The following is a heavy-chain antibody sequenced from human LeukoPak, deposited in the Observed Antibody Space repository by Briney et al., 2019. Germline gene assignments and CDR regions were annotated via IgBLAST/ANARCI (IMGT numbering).Heavy chain of an antibody. CDR3: ARGRVSSSTWYSTYCYYFYMDV. D-gene: IGHD4-11*01. Sequence: SETLSLTCSVSDDSITMYYWTWIRQPPGKGLEWIGYVDHTGSTNFNPSLNGRVSISRDTSKNLFSLRLRSVTAADTAVYFCARGRVSSSTWYSTYCYYFYMDVWGKGTTVTVSS. V-gene: IGHV4-59*01. CDR2: VDHTGST. CDR1: DDSITMYY. J-gene: IGHJ6*03.